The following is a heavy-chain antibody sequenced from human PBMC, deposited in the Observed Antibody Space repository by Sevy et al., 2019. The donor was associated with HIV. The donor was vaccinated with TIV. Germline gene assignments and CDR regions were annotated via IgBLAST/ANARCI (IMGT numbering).Heavy chain of an antibody. CDR3: GRGKVGATTIIFWFDP. V-gene: IGHV6-1*01. D-gene: IGHD1-26*01. J-gene: IGHJ5*02. Sequence: KQSQTLSLTCAISGDSVSSNSAAWNWIRQSPSRGLEWLGRTYYRSKWYNDYAVSVKSRITINPDTSQNQFSLQLNSVTPEDTAVYYCGRGKVGATTIIFWFDPWGQGTLVTVSS. CDR1: GDSVSSNSAA. CDR2: TYYRSKWYN.